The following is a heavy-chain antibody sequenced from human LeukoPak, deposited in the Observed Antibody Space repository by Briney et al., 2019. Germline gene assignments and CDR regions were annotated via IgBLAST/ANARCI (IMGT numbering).Heavy chain of an antibody. D-gene: IGHD1-26*01. CDR3: AKGGKWDVTPFDY. J-gene: IGHJ4*02. V-gene: IGHV3-23*01. CDR2: ISGGGGRT. CDR1: GFTFTSYS. Sequence: PGGSLRLSCAAWGFTFTSYSMKCVREARGKGREGVSTISGGGGRTYYADSVKGRFTISRDNSKNTLYLQVNSLRAEDTAVYYCAKGGKWDVTPFDYWGQGTLVTVSS.